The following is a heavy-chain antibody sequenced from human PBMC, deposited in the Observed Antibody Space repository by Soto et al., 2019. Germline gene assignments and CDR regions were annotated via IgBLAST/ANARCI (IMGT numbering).Heavy chain of an antibody. Sequence: QVQLQQWGAGLLKPSETLSLTCAVYGGSFSGYYWTWIRKPPGKGLEWMREINHSGSTNYNPSIKSRVTISVDTAKNQFSLKLSAGTAADTAVYDCARAVITFGGGTCNWFDPWGQGTLVTVS. CDR3: ARAVITFGGGTCNWFDP. V-gene: IGHV4-34*01. CDR2: INHSGST. J-gene: IGHJ5*02. CDR1: GGSFSGYY. D-gene: IGHD3-16*01.